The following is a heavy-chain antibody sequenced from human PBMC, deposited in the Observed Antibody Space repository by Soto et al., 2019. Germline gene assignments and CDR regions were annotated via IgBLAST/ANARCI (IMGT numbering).Heavy chain of an antibody. J-gene: IGHJ4*01. CDR3: VRAGDMAAHSRQYYIHY. Sequence: QVQLVQSGAEVKKPGSSVKVSCKTSGVTFSNYGFSWVRQARGQGLEWMGGIIATFGTADYPQKFQDRVTITADISTSPIYMELSRLRYEDTIIYYCVRAGDMAAHSRQYYIHYRGQGTQVTVSS. CDR2: IIATFGTA. D-gene: IGHD6-6*01. V-gene: IGHV1-69*06. CDR1: GVTFSNYG.